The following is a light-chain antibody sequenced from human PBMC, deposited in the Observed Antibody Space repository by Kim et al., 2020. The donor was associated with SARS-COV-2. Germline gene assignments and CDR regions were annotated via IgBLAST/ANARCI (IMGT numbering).Light chain of an antibody. CDR1: QSVSSN. CDR3: QQYNNWPTWT. CDR2: GAS. J-gene: IGKJ1*01. Sequence: APGDRATLSCRASQSVSSNLAWYQQKPGQAPRLLIYGASTRATGIPARFSGSESGTEFTLTISSLQSEDFAVYYCQQYNNWPTWTFGQGTKVEIK. V-gene: IGKV3-15*01.